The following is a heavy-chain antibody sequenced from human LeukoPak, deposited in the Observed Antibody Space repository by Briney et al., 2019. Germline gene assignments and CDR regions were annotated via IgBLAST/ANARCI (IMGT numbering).Heavy chain of an antibody. V-gene: IGHV3-33*01. J-gene: IGHJ6*02. D-gene: IGHD2-2*01. CDR2: IWYDGSNK. CDR3: ASEKGFCSSTSCHSYYYYYGMDV. Sequence: PGRSLRLSCAASGFTFSSYGMHWVRQAPGKGLEWVAVIWYDGSNKYYADSVKGRLTISRDNSKNTLYLQMNSLRAEDTAVYYCASEKGFCSSTSCHSYYYYYGMDVWGQGTTVTVSS. CDR1: GFTFSSYG.